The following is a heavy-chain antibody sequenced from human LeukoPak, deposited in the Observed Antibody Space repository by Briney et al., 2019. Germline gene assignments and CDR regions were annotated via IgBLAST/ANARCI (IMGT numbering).Heavy chain of an antibody. Sequence: SETLSLTCAVYGGSFSGYYWSWIRQPPGKGLEWIGEINHSGSTNYNPSLKSRVTISVDTSKNQFSLKLSSVTAADTAVYYCASYSSGWRNFDYWGQGTLVTVSS. CDR3: ASYSSGWRNFDY. CDR2: INHSGST. V-gene: IGHV4-34*01. J-gene: IGHJ4*02. D-gene: IGHD6-19*01. CDR1: GGSFSGYY.